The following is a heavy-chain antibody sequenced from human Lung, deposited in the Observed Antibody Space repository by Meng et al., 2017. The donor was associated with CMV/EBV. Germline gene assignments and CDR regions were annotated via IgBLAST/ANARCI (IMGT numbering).Heavy chain of an antibody. D-gene: IGHD1-26*01. J-gene: IGHJ6*02. CDR3: AKGLSGLNYYNGMDV. Sequence: GGSXRLXXAASGFTFDDYAMHWVRQVPGKGLEWVAGITWNSGRIGYADSVKGRFTISRDNAKNSLYLQMNSLRAEDTAFYYCAKGLSGLNYYNGMDVWGRGTXVTVSS. V-gene: IGHV3-9*01. CDR2: ITWNSGRI. CDR1: GFTFDDYA.